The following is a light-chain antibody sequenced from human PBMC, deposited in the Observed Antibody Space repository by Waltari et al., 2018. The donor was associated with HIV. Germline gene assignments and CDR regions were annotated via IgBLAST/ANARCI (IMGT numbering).Light chain of an antibody. Sequence: SSDVGGYNYVSWYQQHPGKAPKLMIYDVSNRPSGVSNRFSGSKSGNTASLTISGLQAEDEADYYCSSYTSSSTLYVFGTGTKVTVL. CDR1: SSDVGGYNY. CDR2: DVS. V-gene: IGLV2-14*03. J-gene: IGLJ1*01. CDR3: SSYTSSSTLYV.